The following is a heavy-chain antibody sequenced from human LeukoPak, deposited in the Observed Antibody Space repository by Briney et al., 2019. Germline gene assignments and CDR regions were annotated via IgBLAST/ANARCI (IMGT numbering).Heavy chain of an antibody. CDR3: ARHGDVVVVGHWFDP. CDR2: IYTSGST. D-gene: IGHD2-15*01. V-gene: IGHV4-61*02. CDR1: DGSISSGSYY. Sequence: PSETLSLTCTVSDGSISSGSYYWSWIRQPAGKGLEWIGRIYTSGSTNYNPSLKSRVTISVDTSKNQFSLKLSSVTAADTAVYYCARHGDVVVVGHWFDPWGQGTLVTVSS. J-gene: IGHJ5*02.